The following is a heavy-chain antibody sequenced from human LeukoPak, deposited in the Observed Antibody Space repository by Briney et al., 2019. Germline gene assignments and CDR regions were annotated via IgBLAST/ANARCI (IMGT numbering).Heavy chain of an antibody. D-gene: IGHD5-18*01. Sequence: SETLSLTCTVSGGSISSYYWSWIRQPPGKGLEWIGNIHQSGSTYYNPSVKSRVSISMDTSKNQFSLKLNSVTAADTAVYYCARDSDHTSMLFKGFDYWGQGTLVTVSS. CDR1: GGSISSYY. V-gene: IGHV4-59*12. CDR3: ARDSDHTSMLFKGFDY. J-gene: IGHJ4*02. CDR2: IHQSGST.